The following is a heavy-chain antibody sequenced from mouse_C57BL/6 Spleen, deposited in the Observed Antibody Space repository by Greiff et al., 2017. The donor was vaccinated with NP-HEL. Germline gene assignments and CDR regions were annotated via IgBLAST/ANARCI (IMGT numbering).Heavy chain of an antibody. CDR1: GFTFSSYT. Sequence: EVNVVESGGGLVKPGGSLKLSCAASGFTFSSYTMSWVRQTPEKRLEWVATISGGGGNTYYPDSVKGRFTISRDNAKNTLYLQMSSLRSEDTALYYCARQGGRSWYFDVWGTGTTVTVSS. V-gene: IGHV5-9*01. CDR2: ISGGGGNT. CDR3: ARQGGRSWYFDV. D-gene: IGHD1-1*01. J-gene: IGHJ1*03.